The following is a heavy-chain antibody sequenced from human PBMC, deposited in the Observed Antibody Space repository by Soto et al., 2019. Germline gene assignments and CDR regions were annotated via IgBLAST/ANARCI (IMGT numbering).Heavy chain of an antibody. CDR1: GFTFSDYY. J-gene: IGHJ6*03. V-gene: IGHV3-11*01. Sequence: GGSLRLSCAASGFTFSDYYMSWIRQAPGKGLEWVSYISSSGSTIYYADSVKGRFTISRDNAKNSLYLQMNSLRAEDTAVYYCARGAAMVRGAYYYYYIDVWGKGTTVTVSS. CDR2: ISSSGSTI. D-gene: IGHD3-10*01. CDR3: ARGAAMVRGAYYYYYIDV.